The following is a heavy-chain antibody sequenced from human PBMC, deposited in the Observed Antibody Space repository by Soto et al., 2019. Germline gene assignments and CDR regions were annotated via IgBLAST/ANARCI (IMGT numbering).Heavy chain of an antibody. CDR1: GFTFSSYW. CDR2: INSDGSST. J-gene: IGHJ4*02. Sequence: EVQLVESGGGLVQPGGSLRLSCAASGFTFSSYWMHWVRQAPGKGLVWVSRINSDGSSTSYVDSVKGRFTISRDNAKNTLYLQMNSLRAEDTAVYYCASTTVTAGFDYWGQGTLVTVSS. V-gene: IGHV3-74*01. D-gene: IGHD4-17*01. CDR3: ASTTVTAGFDY.